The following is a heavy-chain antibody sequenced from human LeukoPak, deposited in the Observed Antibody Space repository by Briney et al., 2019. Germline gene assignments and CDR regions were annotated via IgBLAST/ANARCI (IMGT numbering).Heavy chain of an antibody. CDR3: AKDPGGSYGGKPPLLDY. CDR1: GFTFSSYA. Sequence: GGSLRLSCAAPGFTFSSYAMSWVRQAPGKGLEWVSVISGSGGSTYYADSVKGRFTISRDNSKNTLYLQMNSLRAEDTAVYYCAKDPGGSYGGKPPLLDYWGQGTLVTVSS. J-gene: IGHJ4*02. D-gene: IGHD4-23*01. V-gene: IGHV3-23*01. CDR2: ISGSGGST.